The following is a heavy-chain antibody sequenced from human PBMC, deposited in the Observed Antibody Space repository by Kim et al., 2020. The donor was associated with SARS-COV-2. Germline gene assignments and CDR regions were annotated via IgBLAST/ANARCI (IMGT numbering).Heavy chain of an antibody. J-gene: IGHJ4*02. Sequence: ADSVKVRFTISRDNSDNTLSLQMNSLRAEDTAVYYCAKVSAARPGVYFDYWGQGILVTVSS. D-gene: IGHD6-6*01. V-gene: IGHV3-23*01. CDR3: AKVSAARPGVYFDY.